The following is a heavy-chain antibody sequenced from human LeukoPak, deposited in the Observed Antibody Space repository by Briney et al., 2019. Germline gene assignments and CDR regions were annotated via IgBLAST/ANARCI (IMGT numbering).Heavy chain of an antibody. D-gene: IGHD3-10*01. CDR1: GFTFDDYG. CDR3: ARGYGSGSYLY. V-gene: IGHV3-20*04. J-gene: IGHJ4*02. CDR2: INWNGGRT. Sequence: GGSLRLSCAASGFTFDDYGMSWVRQAPGKGLEWVSGINWNGGRTGYADSVKGRFTISRDNAKNSLYPQMNSLRAEDTALYYCARGYGSGSYLYWGQGTLVSVSS.